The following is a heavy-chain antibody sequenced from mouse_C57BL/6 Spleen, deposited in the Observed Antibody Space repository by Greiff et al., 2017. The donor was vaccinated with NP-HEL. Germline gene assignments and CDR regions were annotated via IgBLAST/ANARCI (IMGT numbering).Heavy chain of an antibody. CDR3: ASLMVTLYFDY. J-gene: IGHJ2*01. Sequence: ESGPGLVKPSQSLSLTCSVTGYSITSGYYWNWIRQFPGNKLEWMGYISYDGSNNYNPSLKNRISITRDTSKNQFFLKLNSVTTEDTATYYCASLMVTLYFDYWGQGTTLTVSS. V-gene: IGHV3-6*01. D-gene: IGHD2-2*01. CDR2: ISYDGSN. CDR1: GYSITSGYY.